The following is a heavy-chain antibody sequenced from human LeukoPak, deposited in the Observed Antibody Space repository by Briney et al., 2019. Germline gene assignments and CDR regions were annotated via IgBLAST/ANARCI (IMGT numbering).Heavy chain of an antibody. D-gene: IGHD2-21*02. Sequence: PSETLSLTCAVYGGSFSGYYWSWISQPPGKGLEWIGEINHSGSTNYNPSLKSRVTISVDTSKNQFSLKLSSVTAADTAVYYCARRQSRHCGGDCYSSDFDYWGQGTLVTVSS. V-gene: IGHV4-34*01. CDR2: INHSGST. J-gene: IGHJ4*02. CDR3: ARRQSRHCGGDCYSSDFDY. CDR1: GGSFSGYY.